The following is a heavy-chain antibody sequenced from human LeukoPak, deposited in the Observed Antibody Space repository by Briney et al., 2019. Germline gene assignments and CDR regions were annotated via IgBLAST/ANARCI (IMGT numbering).Heavy chain of an antibody. V-gene: IGHV4-34*01. CDR1: GGSFSGYY. D-gene: IGHD3-9*01. Sequence: PSETLSLTCAVYGGSFSGYYWSWIRQPPGKGLEWIGEINHSGSTNYNPSLKSRVTISVDTSKNQFSLKLSSVTAADTAVYYCERGRDDILTGPPDLDYWGQGTLVTVSS. CDR2: INHSGST. J-gene: IGHJ4*02. CDR3: ERGRDDILTGPPDLDY.